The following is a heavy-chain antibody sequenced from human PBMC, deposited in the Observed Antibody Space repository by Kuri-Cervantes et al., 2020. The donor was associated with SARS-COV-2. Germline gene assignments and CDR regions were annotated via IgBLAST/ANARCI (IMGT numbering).Heavy chain of an antibody. Sequence: GSLRLSCSVSGGSISDYYWSWIRQPPGKGLEWIGYIYDTENTNYNPSLKSRVTISVDTSKNQFSLKLNSVTTADTAVYYCARTSPPNYGMDVWGQGTTVTVSS. CDR3: ARTSPPNYGMDV. J-gene: IGHJ6*02. CDR2: IYDTENT. V-gene: IGHV4-59*01. CDR1: GGSISDYY.